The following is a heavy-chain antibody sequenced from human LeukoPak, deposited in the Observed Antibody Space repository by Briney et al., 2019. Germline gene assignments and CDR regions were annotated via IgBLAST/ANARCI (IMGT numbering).Heavy chain of an antibody. D-gene: IGHD6-13*01. J-gene: IGHJ1*01. CDR1: GFTVSSNY. CDR2: IYSGGST. Sequence: PGGSLRLSCAASGFTVSSNYMSWVRQAPGKGLEWVSVIYSGGSTYYADSVKGRFTISRDNSKNTLYLQMNSLRAEDTAVYYCASSSSSWYTDFQHWGQGTLVTVSS. V-gene: IGHV3-53*01. CDR3: ASSSSSWYTDFQH.